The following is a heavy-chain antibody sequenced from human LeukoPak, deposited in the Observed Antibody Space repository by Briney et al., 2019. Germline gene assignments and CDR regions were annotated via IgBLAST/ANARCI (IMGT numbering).Heavy chain of an antibody. CDR1: GGSISSRGCC. CDR2: IYYSGST. V-gene: IGHV4-39*01. CDR3: ARRSYSGWFDP. D-gene: IGHD1-26*01. J-gene: IGHJ5*02. Sequence: SETLSLTCTVSGGSISSRGCCWGWIRQPPGKGLEWIGTIYYSGSTYYNPSLKSRVTISVDTSKNQFSLNLSSVTAADTAVYYCARRSYSGWFDPWGQGTLVTVSS.